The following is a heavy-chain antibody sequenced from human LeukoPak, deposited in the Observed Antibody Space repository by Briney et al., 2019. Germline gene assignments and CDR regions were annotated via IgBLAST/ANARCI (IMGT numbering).Heavy chain of an antibody. CDR3: ARDHSGYEVHAFDI. D-gene: IGHD5-12*01. V-gene: IGHV1-69*13. J-gene: IGHJ3*02. CDR1: GGTFSSYA. Sequence: GASVKVSCKTSGGTFSSYAISWVRQAPGQGLEWMGGIIPIFGTANYAQKFQGRVTITADESTSTAYMELSSLRSEDTAVYYCARDHSGYEVHAFDIWGQGTMVTVSS. CDR2: IIPIFGTA.